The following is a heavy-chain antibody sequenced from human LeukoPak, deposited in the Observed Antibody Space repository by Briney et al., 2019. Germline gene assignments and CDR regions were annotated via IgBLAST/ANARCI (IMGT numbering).Heavy chain of an antibody. Sequence: GGSLRLSCAASGFSFEDYAMHWVRKAPGKGLEWVSGISWNSETRDYAASVKGRFTISRDNVKNSLYLQMNSLRPEDTAVYYCAKDIGVSPRGAFDGWGQGTTVTVSS. J-gene: IGHJ3*01. V-gene: IGHV3-9*01. D-gene: IGHD3-16*01. CDR3: AKDIGVSPRGAFDG. CDR2: ISWNSETR. CDR1: GFSFEDYA.